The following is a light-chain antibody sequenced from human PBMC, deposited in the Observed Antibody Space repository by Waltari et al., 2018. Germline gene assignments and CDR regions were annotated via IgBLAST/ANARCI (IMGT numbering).Light chain of an antibody. CDR1: QSVSIN. CDR2: DTS. CDR3: QQTSSWPLT. J-gene: IGKJ4*01. V-gene: IGKV3-11*01. Sequence: EIVLTQSQATLSLSPGQRATLSCRASQSVSINLGWYQQKLGQPPRLLIYDTSNRATGIPDRLSASGFGTDFTLTISSLEPEDFAVYFCQQTSSWPLTFGGGTKVEIK.